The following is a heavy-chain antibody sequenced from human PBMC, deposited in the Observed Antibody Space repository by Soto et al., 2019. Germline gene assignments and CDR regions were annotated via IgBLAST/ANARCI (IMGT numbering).Heavy chain of an antibody. CDR2: IKTDGTST. J-gene: IGHJ6*02. V-gene: IGHV3-74*01. CDR3: ARDYYDSSGYSYGMDV. Sequence: GGSLRLSCAASGFTLSSRWMHWVRQAPGKGLVWVSRIKTDGTSTSYADSVKGRFTISRDNSKNTLSLQMNSLRAEDTAVYYCARDYYDSSGYSYGMDVWGQGTTVTVSS. CDR1: GFTLSSRW. D-gene: IGHD3-22*01.